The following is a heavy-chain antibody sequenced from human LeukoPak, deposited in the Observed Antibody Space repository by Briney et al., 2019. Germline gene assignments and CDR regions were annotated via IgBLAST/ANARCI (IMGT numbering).Heavy chain of an antibody. J-gene: IGHJ4*02. Sequence: ASVTVSFKASGYTFTIYYRHWVRQPPGQGLEWMGIINPSGGSTNYAQKFQGRVTITRHTSTSTVYMELSSLISEDTAVYYCARETSTGCFDYWGQGTLVTVSS. CDR3: ARETSTGCFDY. D-gene: IGHD4-17*01. CDR2: INPSGGST. CDR1: GYTFTIYY. V-gene: IGHV1-46*01.